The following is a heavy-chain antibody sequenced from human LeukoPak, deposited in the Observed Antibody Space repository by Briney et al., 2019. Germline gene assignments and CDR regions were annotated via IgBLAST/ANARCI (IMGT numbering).Heavy chain of an antibody. J-gene: IGHJ6*03. CDR2: ISSSSSTI. CDR1: GFTFSSYS. V-gene: IGHV3-48*01. CDR3: ARSFSDFWNGYHYYYYYYMDV. D-gene: IGHD3-3*01. Sequence: GGSLRLSCAASGFTFSSYSMNWVRQAPGKGLEWVSYISSSSSTIYYADSVKGRLTISRDNGKNSLYLQMNSLRAEDTAVYYCARSFSDFWNGYHYYYYYYMDVWGKGTTVTVPS.